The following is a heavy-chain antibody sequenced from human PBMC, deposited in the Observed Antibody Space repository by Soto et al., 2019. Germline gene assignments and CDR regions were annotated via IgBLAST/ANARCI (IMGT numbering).Heavy chain of an antibody. Sequence: EVQLVKSGGGLVQPGGSLRLSCAASGFTFRTYWLSWVRQVPGKGLEWVANINLDGSEKNYVDSVKGRFTISRDNARNSLYLQMSSLRAEDTALYYCARDGSTSWYSYDYHGMAVWGQGTTVTVSS. D-gene: IGHD5-18*01. CDR1: GFTFRTYW. CDR2: INLDGSEK. CDR3: ARDGSTSWYSYDYHGMAV. J-gene: IGHJ6*02. V-gene: IGHV3-7*05.